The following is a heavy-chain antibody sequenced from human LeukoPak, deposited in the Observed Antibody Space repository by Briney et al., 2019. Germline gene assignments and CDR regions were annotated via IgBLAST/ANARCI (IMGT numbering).Heavy chain of an antibody. V-gene: IGHV1-2*02. D-gene: IGHD3-3*01. Sequence: GASVKVSCKASGYTFTGYYMHWVRQAPGQGLEWMGWINPNSGGTNYAQKFQGRVTMTRDTSISTAYMELSRLRSDDTAVYYCFTSRITIFGVVKAADYWGQGTLVTVSS. CDR3: FTSRITIFGVVKAADY. J-gene: IGHJ4*02. CDR1: GYTFTGYY. CDR2: INPNSGGT.